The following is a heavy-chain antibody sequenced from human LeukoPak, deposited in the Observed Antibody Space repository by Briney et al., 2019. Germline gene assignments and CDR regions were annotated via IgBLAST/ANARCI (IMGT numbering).Heavy chain of an antibody. Sequence: PSETLSLTCAVYGGSFSGYYCSWIRQPPGKGLEWIGEINHSGSTNYNPSLKSRVTISVDTSKNQFSLKLSSVTAADTAVYYCARGGQTWIQLWFSAFDIWGPGTMVTVSS. CDR2: INHSGST. V-gene: IGHV4-34*01. CDR3: ARGGQTWIQLWFSAFDI. J-gene: IGHJ3*02. CDR1: GGSFSGYY. D-gene: IGHD5-18*01.